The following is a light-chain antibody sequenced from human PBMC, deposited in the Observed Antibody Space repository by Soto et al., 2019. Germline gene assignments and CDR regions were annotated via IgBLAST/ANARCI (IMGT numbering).Light chain of an antibody. CDR3: CSYTRSGTLS. Sequence: QSALTQPASVSGSPGQSITISCTGTSSDVGGYNYVSWYLHHPGQAPQLLIYDVHNRPSGISARFSGSKSGNTASLTISGLQPEDTALYYCCSYTRSGTLSFGGGTQLTVL. CDR1: SSDVGGYNY. J-gene: IGLJ2*01. CDR2: DVH. V-gene: IGLV2-14*01.